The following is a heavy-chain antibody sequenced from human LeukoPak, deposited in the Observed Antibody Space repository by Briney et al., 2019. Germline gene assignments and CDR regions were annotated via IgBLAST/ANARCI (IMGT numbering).Heavy chain of an antibody. V-gene: IGHV4-59*01. J-gene: IGHJ6*02. CDR1: GGSISSFY. CDR3: ARSHYYDTGMDV. Sequence: SETLSLTCTVSGGSISSFYWTWIRQPPGKGLEWIGYIYYSGSTNYNPSLKSRVTISVDTSKNQFSLKLSSVTAANTAVYFCARSHYYDTGMDVWGQGTTVTVSS. D-gene: IGHD3-22*01. CDR2: IYYSGST.